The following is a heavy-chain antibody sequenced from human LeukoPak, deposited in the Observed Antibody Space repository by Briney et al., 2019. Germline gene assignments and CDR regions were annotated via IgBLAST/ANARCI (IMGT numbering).Heavy chain of an antibody. CDR3: AKVGRPKFYYDSSKPFDY. CDR1: GFTFSSYG. D-gene: IGHD3-22*01. J-gene: IGHJ4*02. Sequence: GGSLRLSCAASGFTFSSYGMHWVRQAPGKGLEWVAVISHDGSNKYYADSVKGRFTISRDNSKNTLYLQMNSLRAEDTAVYYCAKVGRPKFYYDSSKPFDYWGQGTLVTVSS. CDR2: ISHDGSNK. V-gene: IGHV3-30*18.